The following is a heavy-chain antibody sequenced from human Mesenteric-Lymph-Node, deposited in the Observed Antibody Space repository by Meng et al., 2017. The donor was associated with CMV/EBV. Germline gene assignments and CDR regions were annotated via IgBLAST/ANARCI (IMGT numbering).Heavy chain of an antibody. CDR2: ISGSGGST. Sequence: GESLKISCAASGFTFRSYAMSWVRQAPGKGMEWVSGISGSGGSTYYADSVKGRFTISRDSSKDTLYLQMNSLRAEDTAVYYCAKDRRGGTLAPTYYYGMDVWGQGTTVIVSS. V-gene: IGHV3-23*01. D-gene: IGHD1-7*01. CDR3: AKDRRGGTLAPTYYYGMDV. J-gene: IGHJ6*02. CDR1: GFTFRSYA.